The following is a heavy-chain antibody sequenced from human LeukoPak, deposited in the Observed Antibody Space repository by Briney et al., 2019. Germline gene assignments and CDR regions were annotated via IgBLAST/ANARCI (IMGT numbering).Heavy chain of an antibody. D-gene: IGHD5/OR15-5a*01. J-gene: IGHJ4*02. V-gene: IGHV3-7*01. Sequence: GGSLRLSCAASGFSLSSYWMSWVRQAPGKGLEWVANIKQDGGEEFYVDSLKGRATISRDNVKNSLYLQMNSLRAEDTAVYYCTREDHSVYNYWGRGTLVTVAS. CDR1: GFSLSSYW. CDR3: TREDHSVYNY. CDR2: IKQDGGEE.